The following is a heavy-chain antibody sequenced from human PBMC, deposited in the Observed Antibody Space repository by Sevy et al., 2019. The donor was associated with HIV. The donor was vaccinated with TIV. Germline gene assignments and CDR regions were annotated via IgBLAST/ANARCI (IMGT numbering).Heavy chain of an antibody. Sequence: GGSLRLSCAASGFTFSSYAMSWVRQAPGKGLEWVSAISGSGSSTYYADSVKGRFTISRDNSKNTLYLQMNSLRAEDTAVYYCAKIIYGSGSPYYFDYWGQGTLVTVSS. V-gene: IGHV3-23*01. J-gene: IGHJ4*02. CDR2: ISGSGSST. CDR3: AKIIYGSGSPYYFDY. D-gene: IGHD3-10*01. CDR1: GFTFSSYA.